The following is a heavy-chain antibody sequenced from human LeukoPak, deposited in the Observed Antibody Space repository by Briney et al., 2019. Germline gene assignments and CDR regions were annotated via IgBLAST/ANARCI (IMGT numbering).Heavy chain of an antibody. CDR2: ITAAGNVP. CDR1: GFTFNSYA. CDR3: AKLLTGRPSGYMDV. V-gene: IGHV3-23*01. D-gene: IGHD6-6*01. J-gene: IGHJ6*03. Sequence: GGSLRLSCTASGFTFNSYAMAWVRQAPGQGLEWVSTITAAGNVPWYSDSVKGRFNISRDNSKKTVDLQMNNLRAEDTAVYYCAKLLTGRPSGYMDVWGKGTTVSVSS.